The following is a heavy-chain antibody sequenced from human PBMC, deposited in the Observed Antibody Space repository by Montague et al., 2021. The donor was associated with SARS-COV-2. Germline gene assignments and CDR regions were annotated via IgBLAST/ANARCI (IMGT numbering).Heavy chain of an antibody. Sequence: SLRLSCAASGFTFSDFHMSWIRQAPGTGLEWVSYISSGSSSTKFADSVKGRFTISRDNAKNSLYLQMNSLSVEDTAVYYCARGLRYHHYVMDVWGLGTTVTVSS. J-gene: IGHJ6*02. CDR2: ISSGSSST. D-gene: IGHD3-16*01. CDR3: ARGLRYHHYVMDV. V-gene: IGHV3-11*05. CDR1: GFTFSDFH.